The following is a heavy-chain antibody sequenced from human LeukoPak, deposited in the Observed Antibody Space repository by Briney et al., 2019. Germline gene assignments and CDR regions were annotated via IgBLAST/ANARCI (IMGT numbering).Heavy chain of an antibody. CDR2: INPNSGGT. D-gene: IGHD3-3*01. CDR1: GYTFTGYY. CDR3: ARAVTIFGVVIVTEAFDY. J-gene: IGHJ4*02. V-gene: IGHV1-2*02. Sequence: ASVKVSCKASGYTFTGYYMHWVRQAPGQGLEWMGWINPNSGGTNYAQKFQGRVTMTRDTSISTAYMELSRLRSDDTGVYYCARAVTIFGVVIVTEAFDYWGQGTLVTVSS.